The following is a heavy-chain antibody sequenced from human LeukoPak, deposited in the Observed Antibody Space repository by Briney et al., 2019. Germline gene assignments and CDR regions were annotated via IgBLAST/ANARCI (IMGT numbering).Heavy chain of an antibody. CDR1: GFTFSSYS. Sequence: GGSLRLSCAASGFTFSSYSMNWVRQAPGKGLEWVSAISGSGGSTYYADSVKGRSTISRDNSKNTLYLQMNSLRAEDTAVYFCARGYSTGWYYFDYWGQGTLVTVSS. V-gene: IGHV3-23*01. CDR2: ISGSGGST. CDR3: ARGYSTGWYYFDY. D-gene: IGHD6-19*01. J-gene: IGHJ4*02.